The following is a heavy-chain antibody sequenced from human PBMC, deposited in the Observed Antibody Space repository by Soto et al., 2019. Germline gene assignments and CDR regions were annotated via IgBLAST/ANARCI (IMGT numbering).Heavy chain of an antibody. CDR1: GGSISSYY. D-gene: IGHD6-6*01. Sequence: SETLSLTCTVSGGSISSYYWSWIRQPPGKGLEWIGYIYYSGSTNYNPSLKSRVTISVDTSKNQFSLKLSSVTAADTAVYYCARGAAARSLSGMDVWGEGTTVTVSS. V-gene: IGHV4-59*01. J-gene: IGHJ6*04. CDR3: ARGAAARSLSGMDV. CDR2: IYYSGST.